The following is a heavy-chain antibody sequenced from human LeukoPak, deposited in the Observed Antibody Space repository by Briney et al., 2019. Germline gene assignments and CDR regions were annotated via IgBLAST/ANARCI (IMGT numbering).Heavy chain of an antibody. CDR2: IYSSAGT. D-gene: IGHD3-9*01. CDR3: ARGRNTGYFDY. V-gene: IGHV3-53*01. J-gene: IGHJ4*02. CDR1: GFTVSNNY. Sequence: GGSLRLSCAASGFTVSNNYMNWVRQAPGKGLEWVSVIYSSAGTNYADSVKGRFTISRDNSKNMLYLQMNGLRAEDTAVYYCARGRNTGYFDYWGQGTLVTVSS.